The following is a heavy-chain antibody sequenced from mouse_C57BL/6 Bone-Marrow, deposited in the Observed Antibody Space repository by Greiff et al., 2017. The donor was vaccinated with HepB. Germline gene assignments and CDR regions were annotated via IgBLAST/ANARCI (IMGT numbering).Heavy chain of an antibody. CDR1: GYTFTDYE. CDR2: IDPETGGT. CDR3: TREGGTGPYYYAMDY. Sequence: QVQLKQSGAELVRPGASVTLSCKASGYTFTDYEMHWVKQTPVHGLEWIGAIDPETGGTAYNQKFKGKAILTADKSSSTAYMELRSLTSEDSAVYYCTREGGTGPYYYAMDYWGQGTSVTVSS. J-gene: IGHJ4*01. D-gene: IGHD4-1*01. V-gene: IGHV1-15*01.